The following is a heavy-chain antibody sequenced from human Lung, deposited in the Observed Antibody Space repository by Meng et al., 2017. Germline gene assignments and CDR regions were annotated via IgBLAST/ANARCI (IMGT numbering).Heavy chain of an antibody. CDR1: GFTFSTYW. Sequence: EVQLVESGGGLAQPGGSLRLSCAASGFTFSTYWMHWARQAPGKGLVWVSHINPDGSSTNYADSVKGRFTISRDNAKNTLYLQMNSLRAEDTAVYYCGRSDGYIRDWGQGTLVTVSS. V-gene: IGHV3-74*01. CDR3: GRSDGYIRD. CDR2: INPDGSST. D-gene: IGHD5-24*01. J-gene: IGHJ4*02.